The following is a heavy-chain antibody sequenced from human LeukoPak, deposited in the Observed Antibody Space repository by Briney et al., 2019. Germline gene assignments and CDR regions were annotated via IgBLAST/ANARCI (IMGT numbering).Heavy chain of an antibody. CDR1: GFTVSSNY. Sequence: GGSLRLSCAASGFTVSSNYMTWVRQAPGKGLEWVSVIDTGSGTYYADSLKGRFTISRDNSKNTLYLQMNSPRVEDTAVYFCARGGNGPIRYWGQGTLVTVSS. J-gene: IGHJ4*02. CDR2: IDTGSGT. V-gene: IGHV3-53*01. D-gene: IGHD3-16*01. CDR3: ARGGNGPIRY.